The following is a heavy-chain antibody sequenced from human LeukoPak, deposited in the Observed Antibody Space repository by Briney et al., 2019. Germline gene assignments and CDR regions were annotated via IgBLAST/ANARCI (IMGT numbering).Heavy chain of an antibody. Sequence: GGSLRLSCAASGFTFDDYAMHWVRQAPGEGLEWVSGISWNSGSIGYADSVKGRFTISRDNAKNSLYLQMNSLRAEDTALYYCAKDRSYGSGSYAFDYWGQGTLVTVSS. CDR3: AKDRSYGSGSYAFDY. D-gene: IGHD3-10*01. V-gene: IGHV3-9*01. CDR2: ISWNSGSI. CDR1: GFTFDDYA. J-gene: IGHJ4*02.